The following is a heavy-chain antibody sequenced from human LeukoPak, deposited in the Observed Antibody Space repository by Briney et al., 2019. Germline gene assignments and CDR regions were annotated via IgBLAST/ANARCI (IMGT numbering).Heavy chain of an antibody. J-gene: IGHJ3*02. CDR1: GFTFSSNG. V-gene: IGHV3-30*02. Sequence: GGSLRLSCAASGFTFSSNGMHWVRQAPGKGLEWVAFIRYDGSNKYYADSVKGRFTISRDNAKNSLYLQMNSLRAEDTAVYYCARDRGYDFWSGYYLGAFDIWGQGTMVTVSS. CDR3: ARDRGYDFWSGYYLGAFDI. D-gene: IGHD3-3*01. CDR2: IRYDGSNK.